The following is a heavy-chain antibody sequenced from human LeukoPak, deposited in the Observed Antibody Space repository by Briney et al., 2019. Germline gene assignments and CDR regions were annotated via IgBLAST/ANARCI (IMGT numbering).Heavy chain of an antibody. J-gene: IGHJ3*02. CDR1: GFTVSSNE. Sequence: GGSLRLSCAASGFTVSSNEMSWVRQAPGKGLEWVSSISGGSTYYADSRKGRFTISRDNSKNTLYLQMSSLRAEDTAVYYCAKAPEWYCSGGSCDGAFDIWGQGTMVTVSS. CDR3: AKAPEWYCSGGSCDGAFDI. V-gene: IGHV3-38-3*01. CDR2: ISGGST. D-gene: IGHD2-15*01.